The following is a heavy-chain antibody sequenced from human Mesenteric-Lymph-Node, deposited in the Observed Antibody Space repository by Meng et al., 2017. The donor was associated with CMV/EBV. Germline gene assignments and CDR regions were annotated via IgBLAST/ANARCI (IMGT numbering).Heavy chain of an antibody. CDR1: AYSFTNYG. J-gene: IGHJ5*02. CDR2: ISGYRGNT. D-gene: IGHD7-27*01. CDR3: ARDSTGEGWFDP. Sequence: ASVKVSCKTSAYSFTNYGVSWVRQAPGQGLEWMGWISGYRGNTNYAQNLLDRVTMTTDTSTSTAYLELRSLRSDDTAVYYCARDSTGEGWFDPWGQGTLVTVSS. V-gene: IGHV1-18*01.